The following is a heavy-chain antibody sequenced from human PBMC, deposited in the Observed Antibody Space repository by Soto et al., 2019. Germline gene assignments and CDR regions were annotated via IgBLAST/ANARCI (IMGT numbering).Heavy chain of an antibody. V-gene: IGHV3-15*07. CDR1: SFTFSNAW. J-gene: IGHJ6*02. Sequence: EVQLVESGGGLVKPGGSLRLSCAASSFTFSNAWMNWVRQAPGKGLEWVGRIKSKTDGGTTDYAAPVKGRFTISRDDSKNTLYLQMNSLKTEDTAVYYCTTSVPPFSFGAALDMDVWGQGTTVTVSS. CDR2: IKSKTDGGTT. CDR3: TTSVPPFSFGAALDMDV. D-gene: IGHD3-10*01.